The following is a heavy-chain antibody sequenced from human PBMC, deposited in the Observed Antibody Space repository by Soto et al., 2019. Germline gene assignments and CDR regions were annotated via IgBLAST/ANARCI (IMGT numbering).Heavy chain of an antibody. D-gene: IGHD3-3*02. CDR3: ARVSPYYYYYYVMDV. Sequence: ASVKVSCKASGYTFTSYAMHWVRQAPGQRLEWMGWINAGNGNTKYSQKFQGRVTITRDTSASTAYMELSSLRSEDTAVYYCARVSPYYYYYYVMDVWGQGTTVTGSS. CDR2: INAGNGNT. CDR1: GYTFTSYA. V-gene: IGHV1-3*01. J-gene: IGHJ6*02.